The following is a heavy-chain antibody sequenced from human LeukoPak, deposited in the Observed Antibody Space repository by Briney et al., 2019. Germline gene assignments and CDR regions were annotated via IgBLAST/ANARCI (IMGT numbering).Heavy chain of an antibody. CDR2: ISSSSSYI. CDR1: GFTFSSYS. J-gene: IGHJ4*02. Sequence: GGSLRLSCAASGFTFSSYSMNWVRQAPGKGLEWVSSISSSSSYIYYADSVKGRFTISRDNAKNSLYLQMNSLRAEDTAVYYCARGGAAYCGGDCYFGDFDYWGQGTLVTVSS. V-gene: IGHV3-21*01. D-gene: IGHD2-21*02. CDR3: ARGGAAYCGGDCYFGDFDY.